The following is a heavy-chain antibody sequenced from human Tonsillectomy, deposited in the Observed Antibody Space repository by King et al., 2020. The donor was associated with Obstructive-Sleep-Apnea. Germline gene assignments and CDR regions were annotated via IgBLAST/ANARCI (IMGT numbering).Heavy chain of an antibody. CDR3: ARDEKPRDPYYRGYLSDWFDP. D-gene: IGHD5-12*01. CDR1: GFTFNRYG. V-gene: IGHV3-30*19. J-gene: IGHJ5*02. CDR2: ISYDGSHN. Sequence: VQLVESGGGVVQPGGSLRLSCAASGFTFNRYGMHWVRQAPGKGLEWVALISYDGSHNYYAGSVKGRFTISRDNSKNTLYLQMKILRPDDTAVYYCARDEKPRDPYYRGYLSDWFDPWGQGTLVTVSS.